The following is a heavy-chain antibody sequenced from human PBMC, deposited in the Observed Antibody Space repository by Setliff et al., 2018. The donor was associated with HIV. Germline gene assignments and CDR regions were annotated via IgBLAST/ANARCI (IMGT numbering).Heavy chain of an antibody. CDR1: AYSFTDYF. CDR2: ISPNNAGT. Sequence: GASVKVSCKASAYSFTDYFIHWVRQAPGQGLEWMGWISPNNAGTRIPRTFRGRVTLTSDTSINTAYMELSGLRSDDTAMYFCAREHMIFYYFDYWGQGTLVTVSS. V-gene: IGHV1-2*02. J-gene: IGHJ4*02. D-gene: IGHD3-9*01. CDR3: AREHMIFYYFDY.